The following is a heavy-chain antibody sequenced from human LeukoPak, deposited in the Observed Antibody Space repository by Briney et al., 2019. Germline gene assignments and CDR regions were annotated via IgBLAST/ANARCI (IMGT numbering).Heavy chain of an antibody. J-gene: IGHJ4*02. CDR1: GFTFSSYG. Sequence: PGGSLRLSCAASGFTFSSYGMHWVRQAPGKGLEWVAVIWYDGSNKYYADSVKGRFTISRDSSKNTLYLQMNSLRAEDTAVYYCAGIIAVAGAFDYWGQGTLVTVSS. CDR3: AGIIAVAGAFDY. V-gene: IGHV3-33*01. CDR2: IWYDGSNK. D-gene: IGHD6-19*01.